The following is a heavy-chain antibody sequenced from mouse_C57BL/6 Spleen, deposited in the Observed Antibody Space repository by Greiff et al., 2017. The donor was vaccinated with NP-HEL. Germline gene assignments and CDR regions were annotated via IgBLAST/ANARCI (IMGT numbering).Heavy chain of an antibody. D-gene: IGHD2-4*01. V-gene: IGHV1-26*01. J-gene: IGHJ3*01. CDR3: AKNRLYYDYEGAY. Sequence: EVQLQQSGPELVKPGASVKISCKASGYTFTDYYMNWVKQSHGKSLEWIGDINPNNGGTSYNQKFKGKATLTVDKSSSTAYMELRSLTSEDSAVYYCAKNRLYYDYEGAYWGQGTLVTVSA. CDR2: INPNNGGT. CDR1: GYTFTDYY.